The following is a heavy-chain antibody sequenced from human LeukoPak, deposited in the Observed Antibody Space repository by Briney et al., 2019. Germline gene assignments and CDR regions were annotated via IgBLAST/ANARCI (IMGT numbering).Heavy chain of an antibody. V-gene: IGHV1-8*01. CDR2: MNPNSGNT. CDR3: ARDQLLGGDYYYMDV. J-gene: IGHJ6*03. Sequence: ASVKVSCKASGYTFTSYDINWVRQATGQGLEWMGWMNPNSGNTGYAQKVQGRVTMTRNTSISTACMELSSLRSEDTAVYYCARDQLLGGDYYYMDVWGKGTTVTVSS. D-gene: IGHD3-10*01. CDR1: GYTFTSYD.